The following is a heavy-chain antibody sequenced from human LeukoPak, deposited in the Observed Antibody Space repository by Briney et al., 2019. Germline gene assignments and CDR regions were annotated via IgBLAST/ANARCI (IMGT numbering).Heavy chain of an antibody. V-gene: IGHV3-30*02. CDR1: GFTFDDYG. CDR3: AKDRCSNGIGCYYYYMDV. D-gene: IGHD2-8*01. Sequence: GGSLRLSCAASGFTFDDYGMSWVRQVPGKGLEWVAYIQYDGSNEQYADSVKGRFSISRDSSKNILYLQMNSLRAEDTTIYYCAKDRCSNGIGCYYYYMDVWGKGTTVTISS. CDR2: IQYDGSNE. J-gene: IGHJ6*03.